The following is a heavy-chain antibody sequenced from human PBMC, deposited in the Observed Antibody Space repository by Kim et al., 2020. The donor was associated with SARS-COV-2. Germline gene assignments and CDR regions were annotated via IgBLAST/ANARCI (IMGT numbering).Heavy chain of an antibody. CDR3: ARERHYFDSRGTDS. CDR1: GYSFSYSG. CDR2: ISGYNGNT. V-gene: IGHV1-18*01. Sequence: ASVKVSCKASGYSFSYSGIVWVRQAPGQGLEWMGFISGYNGNTNFALEFQDRLTLTLDTSMNTAHMDLRSLRYDDTAVYYCARERHYFDSRGTDSWGQGT. D-gene: IGHD3-9*01. J-gene: IGHJ4*02.